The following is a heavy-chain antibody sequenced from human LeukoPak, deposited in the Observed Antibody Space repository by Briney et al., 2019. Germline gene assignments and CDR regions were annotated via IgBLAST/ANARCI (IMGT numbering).Heavy chain of an antibody. V-gene: IGHV3-23*01. CDR3: ARGMDIVVVVAAIAPAFDI. CDR1: GFTFSTYA. D-gene: IGHD2-15*01. J-gene: IGHJ3*02. CDR2: ISGSSDTT. Sequence: GGSLRLSCAASGFTFSTYAMSWVRQAPGRGLEWVSAISGSSDTTYYADSVKGRFTISRDNSKNTLYLQMNSLRAEDTAVYYCARGMDIVVVVAAIAPAFDIWGQGTMVTVSS.